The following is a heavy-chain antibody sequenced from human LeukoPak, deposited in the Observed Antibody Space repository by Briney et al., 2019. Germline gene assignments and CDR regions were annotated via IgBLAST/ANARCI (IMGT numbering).Heavy chain of an antibody. Sequence: GGSLRLSCAASGFTFSSYAMSWVRQAPGKGLEWVSFFYRGDSTYYAESVRGRFTISRDNSKNTLYLLMNSLIPEDTAVYYCAREVVSTPSYFDSWGQGTLVTVSS. CDR3: AREVVSTPSYFDS. V-gene: IGHV3-23*01. J-gene: IGHJ4*02. CDR1: GFTFSSYA. CDR2: FFYRGDST. D-gene: IGHD2-15*01.